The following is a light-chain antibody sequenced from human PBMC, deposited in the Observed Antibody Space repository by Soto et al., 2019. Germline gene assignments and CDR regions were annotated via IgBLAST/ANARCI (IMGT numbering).Light chain of an antibody. CDR2: GAS. Sequence: EGVLTQSPGTLSLSPGERATLSCRASQSVSSSYLAWYQQKPGQAPRLVIYGASSRATGIPDRFSGSGSGTDFTLTISRLEPEDFAVYYCQQYGSSPLTFCGGTKVEIK. CDR3: QQYGSSPLT. CDR1: QSVSSSY. J-gene: IGKJ4*01. V-gene: IGKV3-20*01.